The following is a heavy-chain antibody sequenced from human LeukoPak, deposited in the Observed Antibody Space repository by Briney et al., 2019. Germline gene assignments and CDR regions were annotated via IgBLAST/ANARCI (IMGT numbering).Heavy chain of an antibody. V-gene: IGHV5-51*01. D-gene: IGHD5-12*01. CDR2: IYPGDSDT. CDR1: GSPFSSYW. CDR3: ARQYSGYDY. Sequence: GESLQISCQGSGSPFSSYWIGCVRQVPGKGLEWMGIIYPGDSDTGYSPSFQGQVTISADKSISTAYLQWSSLKASDTAMYYCARQYSGYDYWGQGTLVTVSS. J-gene: IGHJ4*02.